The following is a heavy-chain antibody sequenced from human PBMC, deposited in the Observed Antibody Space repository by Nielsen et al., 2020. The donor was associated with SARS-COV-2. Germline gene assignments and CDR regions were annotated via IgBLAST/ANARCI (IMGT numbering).Heavy chain of an antibody. Sequence: ASVKVSCKASGYTFTSYYMHWVRQAPGQGLEWMGIINPSGGSTNYAQKFQGRVTMTRDTSISTAYMELSRLRSDDTAVYYCARDHNYYGSGSYYRNFDYWGQGTLVTVSS. CDR3: ARDHNYYGSGSYYRNFDY. D-gene: IGHD3-10*01. V-gene: IGHV1-2*02. CDR2: INPSGGST. J-gene: IGHJ4*02. CDR1: GYTFTSYY.